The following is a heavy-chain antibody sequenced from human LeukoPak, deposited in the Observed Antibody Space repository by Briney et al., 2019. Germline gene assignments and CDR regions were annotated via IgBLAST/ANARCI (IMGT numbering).Heavy chain of an antibody. V-gene: IGHV3-11*01. CDR2: INGRSTTI. CDR3: ARGPPTFYYDGSGYSLPWFDV. CDR1: GFTFSDYY. J-gene: IGHJ5*02. Sequence: GGSLRLSCAASGFTFSDYYMSWIRQAPGEGLEWVSYINGRSTTICIADSVKGRFTISRDNSKNSLNLQINNRVAGDTALYHCARGPPTFYYDGSGYSLPWFDVWGQGTLVTVSS. D-gene: IGHD3-22*01.